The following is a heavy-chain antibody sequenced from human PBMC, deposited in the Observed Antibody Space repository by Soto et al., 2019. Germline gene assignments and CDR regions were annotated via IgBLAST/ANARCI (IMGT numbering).Heavy chain of an antibody. CDR3: ARSSNIAARLWV. CDR2: FHSSGNT. Sequence: SEPLCVTCTVAGGSSNNFYCTWIRQTPGQGLEWIGYFHSSGNTNYNPSLKSRVTIFEDTSKNQLSLNLSSVTAADTAMYYCARSSNIAARLWVWGQGTLVTVSS. CDR1: GGSSNNFY. J-gene: IGHJ4*02. D-gene: IGHD6-13*01. V-gene: IGHV4-59*01.